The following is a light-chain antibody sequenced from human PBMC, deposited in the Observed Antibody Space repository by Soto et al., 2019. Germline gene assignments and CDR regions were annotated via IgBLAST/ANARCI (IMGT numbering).Light chain of an antibody. CDR1: SSDVGGYDY. CDR3: SSYAGSNNLVV. V-gene: IGLV2-8*01. Sequence: QSALTQPPSASGSPGQSVTISCTGTSSDVGGYDYVSWYQQHTGKAPKLMIYEVSKRPSGVPDRFSGSKSGNTASLTVSGLQVEDEDEYYCSSYAGSNNLVVFGGGTKLTVL. CDR2: EVS. J-gene: IGLJ2*01.